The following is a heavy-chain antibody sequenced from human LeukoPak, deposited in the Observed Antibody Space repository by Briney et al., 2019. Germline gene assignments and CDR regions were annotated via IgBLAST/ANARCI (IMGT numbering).Heavy chain of an antibody. Sequence: PGGSLRLSCATSGFIFSHRGMNWVRQAPGKGLEWVSGIRADAVTTYYADSVKGRFIISRDNSKNTVYLQMNSLSAEDAAVYYCAKDTISDYYMDVWGKGTTVTVSS. D-gene: IGHD3-9*01. CDR2: IRADAVTT. CDR1: GFIFSHRG. J-gene: IGHJ6*03. CDR3: AKDTISDYYMDV. V-gene: IGHV3-23*01.